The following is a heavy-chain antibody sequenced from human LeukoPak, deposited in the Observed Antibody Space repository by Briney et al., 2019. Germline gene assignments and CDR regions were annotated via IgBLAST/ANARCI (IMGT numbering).Heavy chain of an antibody. Sequence: ASVKVSCKASGGTFSSYAISWVRQAPGQGLEWMGRIIPILGIANYAQKLQGRVTMTTDTSTSTAYMELRSLRSDDTAVYYCARDLFYYDSSGYHETNNWFDPWGQGTLVTVSS. CDR2: IIPILGIA. J-gene: IGHJ5*02. CDR1: GGTFSSYA. V-gene: IGHV1-69*04. CDR3: ARDLFYYDSSGYHETNNWFDP. D-gene: IGHD3-22*01.